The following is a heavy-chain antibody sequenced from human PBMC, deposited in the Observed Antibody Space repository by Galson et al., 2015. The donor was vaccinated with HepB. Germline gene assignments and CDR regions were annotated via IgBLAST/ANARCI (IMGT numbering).Heavy chain of an antibody. V-gene: IGHV3-33*08. CDR1: GFTFRRYG. J-gene: IGHJ4*02. Sequence: SLRLSCAASGFTFRRYGMHWVRLAPGKGLEWVAFISSGGGRKDYAASVRGRFSISRDDSRDILYLQMNSLRVDDAARYYCARAGSHYDVDYWGQGTLVTVFS. CDR3: ARAGSHYDVDY. CDR2: ISSGGGRK. D-gene: IGHD1-26*01.